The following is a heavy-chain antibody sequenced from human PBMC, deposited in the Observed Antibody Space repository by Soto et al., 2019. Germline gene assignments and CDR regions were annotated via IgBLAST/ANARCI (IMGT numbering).Heavy chain of an antibody. Sequence: ASVKVSCKASGYTFTSYDINWVRQATGQGLEWMGWMNPNSGNTGYAQKFQGRVTMTRNTSISTAYMELSSLRSEDTAVYYCARDHCSSTSCYIGGMDVWGQGTTVTVSS. CDR1: GYTFTSYD. D-gene: IGHD2-2*02. CDR2: MNPNSGNT. CDR3: ARDHCSSTSCYIGGMDV. J-gene: IGHJ6*02. V-gene: IGHV1-8*01.